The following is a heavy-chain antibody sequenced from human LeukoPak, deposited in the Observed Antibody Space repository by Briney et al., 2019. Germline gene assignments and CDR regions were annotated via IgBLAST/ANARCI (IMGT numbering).Heavy chain of an antibody. J-gene: IGHJ4*02. V-gene: IGHV1-69*13. D-gene: IGHD5-24*01. CDR2: IIPIFGTA. CDR1: GGTFSSYA. Sequence: SVKVSCKASGGTFSSYAISWVRQAPGQGLEWMGGIIPIFGTANYAQKFQGRVTITADESTSTAYMELSSVRSEDTAVYYCARPRSKRWLQLWELGYWGQATLVTVSS. CDR3: ARPRSKRWLQLWELGY.